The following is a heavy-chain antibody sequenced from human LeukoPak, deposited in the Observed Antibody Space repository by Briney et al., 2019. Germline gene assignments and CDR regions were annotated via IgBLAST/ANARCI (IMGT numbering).Heavy chain of an antibody. Sequence: GGSLRLSCAASGLTFSSHWMHWVSQAPGKGLVWVSRITNDGSSTTYADSVKGRFTISRDNAKNMLYLQVNSLRAEDTAVYYCATRQGGNPAYWGQGTLVTVSS. CDR2: ITNDGSST. CDR1: GLTFSSHW. CDR3: ATRQGGNPAY. J-gene: IGHJ4*02. V-gene: IGHV3-74*01. D-gene: IGHD1-14*01.